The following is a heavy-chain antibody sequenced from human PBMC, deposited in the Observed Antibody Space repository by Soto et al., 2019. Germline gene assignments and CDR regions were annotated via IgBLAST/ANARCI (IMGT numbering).Heavy chain of an antibody. CDR1: GFTFSSYW. CDR3: ARDDLGGS. D-gene: IGHD6-25*01. CDR2: INQDGSEK. V-gene: IGHV3-7*01. Sequence: EVQLVESGGGVVQPGGSLRLSCEASGFTFSSYWLSWVRQAPGKGLEWVANINQDGSEKNFVDSVKGRFTISRDNAKNSLYLQMSSLRAEDTAVYYCARDDLGGSWGQGTLVTVSS. J-gene: IGHJ5*02.